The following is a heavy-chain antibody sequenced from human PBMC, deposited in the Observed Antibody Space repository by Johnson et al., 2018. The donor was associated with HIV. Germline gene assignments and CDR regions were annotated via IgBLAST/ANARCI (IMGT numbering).Heavy chain of an antibody. V-gene: IGHV3-48*04. CDR3: ARPRRGMATNRDAFDI. D-gene: IGHD5-24*01. Sequence: VQLVESGGGLVQPGGSLRLSCAASGFTFSSYWMSWVRQAPGKGLEWVSYIDSSGSGIYYADSVKGRFTISRDNAKNSLYLQMNSLRAEDTAVYYCARPRRGMATNRDAFDIWGQGTMVTVSS. CDR1: GFTFSSYW. CDR2: IDSSGSGI. J-gene: IGHJ3*02.